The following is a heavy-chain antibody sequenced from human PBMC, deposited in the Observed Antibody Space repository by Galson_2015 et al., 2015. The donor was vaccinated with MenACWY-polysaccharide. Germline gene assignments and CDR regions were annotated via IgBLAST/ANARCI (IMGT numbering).Heavy chain of an antibody. CDR3: ARAEASRYCSSTSCYEGDYFDY. Sequence: SLRLSCAASGFTFSSYWMSWVRQAPGKGLEWVANIKQDGSEKYYVDSVKGRFTISRDNAKNSLYLQMNSLRAEGTAVYYCARAEASRYCSSTSCYEGDYFDYWGQGTLVTVSS. CDR2: IKQDGSEK. CDR1: GFTFSSYW. V-gene: IGHV3-7*01. D-gene: IGHD2-2*01. J-gene: IGHJ4*02.